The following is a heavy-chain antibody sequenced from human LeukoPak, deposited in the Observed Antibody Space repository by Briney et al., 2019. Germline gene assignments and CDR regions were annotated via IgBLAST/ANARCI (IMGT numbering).Heavy chain of an antibody. J-gene: IGHJ6*02. CDR3: ATYNLDYYHTSDGMDV. Sequence: ASVKVSCRASGGTFKSYAFNWVRRAPGQGLEWVGRVIPLLGVANYAQKFQGRVTVTADKSTSTAYMELSSLRSEDTAVYYCATYNLDYYHTSDGMDVWGQGTTVTVSS. CDR2: VIPLLGVA. CDR1: GGTFKSYA. V-gene: IGHV1-69*04. D-gene: IGHD3-22*01.